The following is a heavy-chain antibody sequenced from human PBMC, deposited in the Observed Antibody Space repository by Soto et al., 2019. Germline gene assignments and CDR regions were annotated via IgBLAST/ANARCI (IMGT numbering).Heavy chain of an antibody. V-gene: IGHV3-7*01. CDR1: GFSFSSYW. CDR3: AREIERLLGY. D-gene: IGHD3-3*01. Sequence: GGSLRLSCAASGFSFSSYWMSWVRQAPGKGLEWVANIKQDEGEKYYADSVKGRFTISRDNSKNTLYLQLNILRAEDTAVYYCAREIERLLGYWGQGTLVTVSS. J-gene: IGHJ4*02. CDR2: IKQDEGEK.